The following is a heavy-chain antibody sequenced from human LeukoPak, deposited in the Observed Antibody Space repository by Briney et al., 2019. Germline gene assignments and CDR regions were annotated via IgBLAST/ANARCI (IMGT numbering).Heavy chain of an antibody. D-gene: IGHD7-27*01. CDR3: ASRKLGNDY. V-gene: IGHV4-59*02. Sequence: SETLSLTCTISGGSVSDYYWSWIRQSPGKGLEWIGYIYHTGSTSYSPPLKSRVTISADTSQSQFSLKLSSVTAADTAVYYCASRKLGNDYWGQGTLVTVSS. CDR1: GGSVSDYY. J-gene: IGHJ4*02. CDR2: IYHTGST.